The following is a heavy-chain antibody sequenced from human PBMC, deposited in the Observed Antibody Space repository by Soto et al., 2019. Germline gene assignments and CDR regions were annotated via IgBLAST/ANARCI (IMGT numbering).Heavy chain of an antibody. V-gene: IGHV1-24*01. Sequence: QVQLVQSGAEVKKPGASVKVSCKVSGYTLSELSIQWVRQSPGKGLEWMGCLDPEDGETFYAQKFQCRDTMTEDKSTDTAYIALRSLRSEDTAGYYCAGGYCNKHSCHDYDNWGQGTLVAVSS. D-gene: IGHD2-15*01. J-gene: IGHJ4*02. CDR2: LDPEDGET. CDR3: AGGYCNKHSCHDYDN. CDR1: GYTLSELS.